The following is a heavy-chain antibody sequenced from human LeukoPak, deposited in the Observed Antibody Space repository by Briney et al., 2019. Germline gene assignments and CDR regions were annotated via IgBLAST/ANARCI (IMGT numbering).Heavy chain of an antibody. V-gene: IGHV4-4*07. J-gene: IGHJ5*02. CDR2: IYTSGGT. CDR1: GGSISSYY. CDR3: ARDRIVNSNYKGWFDP. D-gene: IGHD4-11*01. Sequence: SETLSLTCTVSGGSISSYYWSWIRQPAGKGLEWIGRIYTSGGTNYNPSLKSRVTISVDKSKNQFSLKLSSVTAADTAVYYCARDRIVNSNYKGWFDPWGQGTLVTVSS.